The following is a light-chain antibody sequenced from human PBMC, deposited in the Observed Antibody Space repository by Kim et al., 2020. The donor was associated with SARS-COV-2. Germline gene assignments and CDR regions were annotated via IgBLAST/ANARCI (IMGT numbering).Light chain of an antibody. CDR2: SAS. Sequence: DTQMIQSPSSLSASVGDRVTITCRASQDVTNFVAWYQQKPGKAPNLLIYSASIVQSGVPSRFSGSGYGTDFTLTITGLQPEDVATYYCQKYNRAPLTFGGGTKVDIK. V-gene: IGKV1-27*01. CDR1: QDVTNF. CDR3: QKYNRAPLT. J-gene: IGKJ4*01.